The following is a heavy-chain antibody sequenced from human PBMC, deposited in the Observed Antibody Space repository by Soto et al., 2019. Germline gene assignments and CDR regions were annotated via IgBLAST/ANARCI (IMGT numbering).Heavy chain of an antibody. CDR1: GYTFTSYG. CDR2: ISAYNGNT. J-gene: IGHJ4*02. CDR3: ARDQGSSGWYGFHY. V-gene: IGHV1-18*01. Sequence: ASVKVSCKASGYTFTSYGISWVRQAPGQGLEWMGWISAYNGNTNYAQKLQGRVTMSTDTSTSTAYMELRSLRSDDTAVYYCARDQGSSGWYGFHYWGQGTLVTVSS. D-gene: IGHD6-19*01.